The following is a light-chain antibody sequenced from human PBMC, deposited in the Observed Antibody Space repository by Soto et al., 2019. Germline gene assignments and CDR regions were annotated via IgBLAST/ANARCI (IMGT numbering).Light chain of an antibody. CDR2: GAS. V-gene: IGKV3-20*01. CDR1: QTVSDNY. Sequence: EIVLTQSPGALSLSPGERATLSCRASQTVSDNYLAWYQQKPGQAPRLLIYGASTRATGIPDRFSGSGSGIDFTLTISRLEPEDFAVYYCQQYGGSPRVSFGGGTKVEIK. CDR3: QQYGGSPRVS. J-gene: IGKJ4*01.